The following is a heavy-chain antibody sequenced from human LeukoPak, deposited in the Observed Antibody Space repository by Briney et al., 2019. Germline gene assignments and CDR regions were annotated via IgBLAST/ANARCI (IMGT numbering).Heavy chain of an antibody. Sequence: SVKVSCKASGGTFSSYAISWVREAPGQGLEWMGGIIPIFGTANYAQKFQGRVTITADESTSTAYMELSSLRSEDTAVYYCARGGGRVYYYDAFDIWGQGTMVTVSS. D-gene: IGHD3-10*01. CDR3: ARGGGRVYYYDAFDI. V-gene: IGHV1-69*01. CDR1: GGTFSSYA. CDR2: IIPIFGTA. J-gene: IGHJ3*02.